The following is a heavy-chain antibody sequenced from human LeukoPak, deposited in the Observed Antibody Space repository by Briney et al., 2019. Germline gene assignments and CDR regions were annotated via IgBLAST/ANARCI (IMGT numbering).Heavy chain of an antibody. CDR3: AGAYTNGDYFDY. J-gene: IGHJ4*02. V-gene: IGHV3-21*01. CDR2: ISGDSRWI. Sequence: PGGSQRLSCAASGFTFTTYSMNWVRQAPGKGLEWVSSISGDSRWIYYADSVKGRFTVFRDSAKNSLYLQMNSLRADDTAVYYCAGAYTNGDYFDYWGQGTLVTVSS. D-gene: IGHD4-17*01. CDR1: GFTFTTYS.